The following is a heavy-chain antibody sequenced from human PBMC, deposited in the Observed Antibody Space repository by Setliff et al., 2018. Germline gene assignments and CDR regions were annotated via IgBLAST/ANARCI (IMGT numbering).Heavy chain of an antibody. D-gene: IGHD6-19*01. V-gene: IGHV4-38-2*01. CDR2: IYHSGKT. CDR1: GYPISSGYF. CDR3: ARLLAGTGGFFYYGVDV. J-gene: IGHJ6*02. Sequence: SETLSLTCAASGYPISSGYFWGWIRQPPGKGLEWIGSIYHSGKTYYNPSLKSRVALSVDTSKNQFSLKLSSVTAADTAVYYCARLLAGTGGFFYYGVDVWGQGTTVTVSS.